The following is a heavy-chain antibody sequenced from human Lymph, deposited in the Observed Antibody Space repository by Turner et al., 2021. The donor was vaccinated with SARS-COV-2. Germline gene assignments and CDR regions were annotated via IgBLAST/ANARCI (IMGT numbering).Heavy chain of an antibody. CDR3: ARYASGGYVYYGMDV. CDR2: ISYDGSNK. V-gene: IGHV3-30*04. D-gene: IGHD3-10*01. J-gene: IGHJ6*02. Sequence: QVQLVESGGGVGQPGRSLRLSCAASGFTFSTYAVYWVRQARGKGLEWVAVISYDGSNKYYADSVKGRFTIARDNSKNTLYLQMNSLGAEDTAVYYCARYASGGYVYYGMDVWGQGTTVTVSS. CDR1: GFTFSTYA.